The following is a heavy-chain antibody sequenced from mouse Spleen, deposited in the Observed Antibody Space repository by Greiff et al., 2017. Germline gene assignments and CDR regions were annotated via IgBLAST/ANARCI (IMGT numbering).Heavy chain of an antibody. CDR3: ARDAVLPPFDD. D-gene: IGHD1-1*01. V-gene: IGHV3-6*01. Sequence: EVQLQQSGPGLVKPSQSLSLTCSVTGYSITSGYYWNWIRQLPGNILEWMGYISYDGSNNYNPSLKNRISITRDTSKNQFFLKLNSVTTEDTATFYCARDAVLPPFDDWGQGTTRTVSS. J-gene: IGHJ2*01. CDR2: ISYDGSN. CDR1: GYSITSGYY.